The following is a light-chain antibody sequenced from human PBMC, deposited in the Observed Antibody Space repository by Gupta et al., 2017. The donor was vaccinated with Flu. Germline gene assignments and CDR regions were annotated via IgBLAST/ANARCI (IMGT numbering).Light chain of an antibody. CDR2: GKN. J-gene: IGLJ2*01. CDR3: NSRDSSGNHVV. Sequence: SSELTQDPAVSVALGQTVRITCQGDSLRSYCASWYQQKPGQAPVLVIYGKNNRPSGIPDRFSGSSSGNTASLTITGAQAEDEADDYCNSRDSSGNHVVFGGGTKLTVL. CDR1: SLRSYC. V-gene: IGLV3-19*01.